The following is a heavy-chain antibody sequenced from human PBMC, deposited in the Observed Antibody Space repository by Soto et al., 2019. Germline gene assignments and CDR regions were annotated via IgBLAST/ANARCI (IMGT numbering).Heavy chain of an antibody. V-gene: IGHV6-1*01. Sequence: KQSPTLSLTCAISGDSVSSYSAAWTWIRQSPSRGLEWLGRTYYRSKWYNDYALSVKSRITINPDTSTNQFSLQMNSVTPEDTAVYYCARHRSPKGYYYFGMDVWGQGTTVTVSS. CDR2: TYYRSKWYN. CDR1: GDSVSSYSAA. J-gene: IGHJ6*02. D-gene: IGHD6-13*01. CDR3: ARHRSPKGYYYFGMDV.